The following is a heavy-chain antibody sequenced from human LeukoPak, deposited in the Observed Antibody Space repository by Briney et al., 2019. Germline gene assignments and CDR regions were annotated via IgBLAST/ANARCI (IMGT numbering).Heavy chain of an antibody. J-gene: IGHJ5*02. Sequence: GGSLRLSCTASGFTFDDYAMHWVRQAPGKGLEWVSGISWNSGSIGYADSVKGRFTISRDNAKNSLYLQMNSLRAEDTALYYCAKAETGDLGWFDPWGQGTLVTVSS. V-gene: IGHV3-9*01. D-gene: IGHD7-27*01. CDR2: ISWNSGSI. CDR3: AKAETGDLGWFDP. CDR1: GFTFDDYA.